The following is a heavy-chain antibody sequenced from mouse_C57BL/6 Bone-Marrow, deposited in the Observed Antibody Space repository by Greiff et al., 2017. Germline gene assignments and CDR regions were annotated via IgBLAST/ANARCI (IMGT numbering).Heavy chain of an antibody. CDR2: IYPGSGNT. V-gene: IGHV1-66*01. CDR1: GYSFTSYY. D-gene: IGHD1-1*01. J-gene: IGHJ2*01. CDR3: ASPSYYDGSSPPFDY. Sequence: VQLQESGPELVKPGASVKISCKASGYSFTSYYIHWVKQRPGQGLEWIGWIYPGSGNTKYNEKFKGKATLTADTSSSTAYMQRSSLTSKDSAVYYSASPSYYDGSSPPFDYWGQGTTLTVSS.